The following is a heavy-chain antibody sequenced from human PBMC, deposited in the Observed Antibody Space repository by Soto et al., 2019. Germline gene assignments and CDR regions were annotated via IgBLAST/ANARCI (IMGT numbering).Heavy chain of an antibody. CDR2: INPNSGGT. D-gene: IGHD3-22*01. Sequence: GASVKVSCKASGYTFTDYYVHWVRQAPGQGLEWMGWINPNSGGTKSAQKFQGRVTTTRDTSISTAYMELSRLRSDDTAVYYCARREGDYYDSSAYHYYFDYWGQGTLVTVSS. J-gene: IGHJ4*02. CDR3: ARREGDYYDSSAYHYYFDY. V-gene: IGHV1-2*02. CDR1: GYTFTDYY.